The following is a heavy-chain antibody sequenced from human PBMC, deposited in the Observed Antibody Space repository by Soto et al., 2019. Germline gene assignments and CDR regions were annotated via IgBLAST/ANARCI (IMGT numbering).Heavy chain of an antibody. CDR2: ISGSGGST. Sequence: PVGSLRLSCAASGFTFSSYAMSWVRQAPGKGLEWVSAISGSGGSTYYADSVKGRFTISRDNSKNTLYLQMNSLRAEDTAVYYCAKDLYNWNPAYAIFDYWGQGTLVTVSS. CDR1: GFTFSSYA. D-gene: IGHD1-20*01. CDR3: AKDLYNWNPAYAIFDY. J-gene: IGHJ4*02. V-gene: IGHV3-23*01.